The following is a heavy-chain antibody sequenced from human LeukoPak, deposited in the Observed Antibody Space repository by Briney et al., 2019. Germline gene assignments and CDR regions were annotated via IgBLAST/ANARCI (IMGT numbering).Heavy chain of an antibody. CDR3: ARDRYSSSWYGMVY. Sequence: ASVKVSCKASGYSFADYYMHWVRQAPGQGLEWMGWIKPNSGGTRSAQKFQGRVTMTRDTSISTAYMELSRLRSDDTAVYYCARDRYSSSWYGMVYWGQGTLVTVSS. D-gene: IGHD6-13*01. CDR1: GYSFADYY. V-gene: IGHV1-2*02. CDR2: IKPNSGGT. J-gene: IGHJ4*02.